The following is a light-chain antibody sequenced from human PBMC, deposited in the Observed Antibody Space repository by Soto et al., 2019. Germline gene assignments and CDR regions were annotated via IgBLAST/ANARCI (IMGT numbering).Light chain of an antibody. CDR2: LGS. V-gene: IGKV2-28*01. Sequence: DIVMTQSPLSLPVTPGEPASISCRSSQSLLHSNGYNYLDWYLQKPGQSPHLLIYLGSYRASGVPDRFSGSGSGTDFTLTIRRVEAEEVGVYYFMQALQTGLTFGGGTKVEIK. CDR3: MQALQTGLT. CDR1: QSLLHSNGYNY. J-gene: IGKJ4*01.